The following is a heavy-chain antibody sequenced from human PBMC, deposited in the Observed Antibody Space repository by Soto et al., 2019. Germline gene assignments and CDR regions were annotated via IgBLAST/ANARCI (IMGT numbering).Heavy chain of an antibody. J-gene: IGHJ4*02. CDR3: ARAGSENDY. CDR1: GFTFSNYW. CDR2: IKQDGSER. Sequence: EVQLVESGGGLVQPGGSLRLSCAASGFTFSNYWMSWVRQAPGKGLEWVANIKQDGSERNYVDSVKGRFTISRDNAKNSLYVQFNSLRAEDTAVYYCARAGSENDYWGQGTLVTVSS. V-gene: IGHV3-7*05. D-gene: IGHD3-10*01.